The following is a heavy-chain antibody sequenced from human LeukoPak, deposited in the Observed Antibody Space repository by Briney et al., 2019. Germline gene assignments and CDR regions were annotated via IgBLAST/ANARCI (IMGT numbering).Heavy chain of an antibody. V-gene: IGHV3-30*04. CDR2: ISYDGSNK. D-gene: IGHD3-10*01. CDR3: ARGTRSGSNYHLDY. J-gene: IGHJ4*02. Sequence: GGSLRLSCAASGFTFSSYAMHWVRQAPGKGLEWVAVISYDGSNKYYADSVKGRFTISRDNSKNTLYLQMNSLRVEDTAVYYCARGTRSGSNYHLDYWGRGTLVTVSS. CDR1: GFTFSSYA.